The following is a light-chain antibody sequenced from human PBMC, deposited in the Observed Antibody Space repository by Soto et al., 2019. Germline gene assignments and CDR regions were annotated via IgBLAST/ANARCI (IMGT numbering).Light chain of an antibody. CDR3: CSYARTYRLMI. Sequence: QSALTQPASVSESPGQSITISCIGTSTDVGGYDHVSWYQQHPGKAPRLMIFDVSQRPSGVPDRFSGSKSGNTASLTISGLQTEDEADYYCCSYARTYRLMIFGEGTQLTVL. V-gene: IGLV2-11*01. CDR1: STDVGGYDH. J-gene: IGLJ2*01. CDR2: DVS.